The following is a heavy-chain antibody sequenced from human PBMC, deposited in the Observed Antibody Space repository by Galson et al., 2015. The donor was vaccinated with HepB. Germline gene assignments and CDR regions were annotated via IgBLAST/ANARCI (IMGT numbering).Heavy chain of an antibody. V-gene: IGHV3-30*09. D-gene: IGHD6-19*01. CDR3: ARERGAGWYEGNDY. CDR1: GFTFSSYS. CDR2: ISHDGRNK. J-gene: IGHJ4*02. Sequence: SLRLSCAASGFTFSSYSIHWVREAPGKGLEWVAIISHDGRNKYYAYSVKGRFAISRDNSRNTLYLQMNGLRPDDTAVYYCARERGAGWYEGNDYWGQGTRVVVSS.